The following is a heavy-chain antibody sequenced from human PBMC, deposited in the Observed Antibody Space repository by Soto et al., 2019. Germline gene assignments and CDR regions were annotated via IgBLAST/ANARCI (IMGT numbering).Heavy chain of an antibody. V-gene: IGHV4-59*08. CDR1: GGSISSDY. D-gene: IGHD3-16*01. J-gene: IGHJ4*02. Sequence: QVQLQESGPGLVKPSETLTLTCTVSGGSISSDYWSWIRQPPGEGLEWIGFIYDSGSINYNPSFESRVAISVNTSKNQSSLNLTSVTAANTAVYYCTRHWDWGSLGYWGQGTLVTVSS. CDR3: TRHWDWGSLGY. CDR2: IYDSGSI.